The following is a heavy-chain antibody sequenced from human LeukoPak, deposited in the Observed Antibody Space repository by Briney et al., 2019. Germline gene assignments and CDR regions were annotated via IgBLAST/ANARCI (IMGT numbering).Heavy chain of an antibody. V-gene: IGHV1-69*05. CDR2: IIPIFGTA. J-gene: IGHJ6*03. CDR3: ARARHYYYYYYMDV. Sequence: GASVNVSCTASGGTFSIYAISWVRQAPGQGLEWMGGIIPIFGTANYAQKFQGRVTITTDESTSTAYMELSSLRSEDTAVYYCARARHYYYYYYMDVWGKGTTVTVSS. CDR1: GGTFSIYA.